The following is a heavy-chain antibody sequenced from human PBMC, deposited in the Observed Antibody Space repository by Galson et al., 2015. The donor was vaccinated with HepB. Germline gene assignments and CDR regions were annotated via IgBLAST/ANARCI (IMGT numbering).Heavy chain of an antibody. Sequence: PALVKPTQTLTLTCTFSGFSLSTSGMCVSWIRQPPGMALEWLALIDWDDDKYYSTSLKTRLTISKDTSKNQVVLTMTNMDPVDTATYYCARILRGYCSGGSCLAGGWVDPWGQGTLVTVSS. D-gene: IGHD2-15*01. CDR1: GFSLSTSGMC. CDR2: IDWDDDK. J-gene: IGHJ5*02. CDR3: ARILRGYCSGGSCLAGGWVDP. V-gene: IGHV2-70*01.